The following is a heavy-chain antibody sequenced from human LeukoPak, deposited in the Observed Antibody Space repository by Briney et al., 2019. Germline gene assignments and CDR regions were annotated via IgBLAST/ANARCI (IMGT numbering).Heavy chain of an antibody. CDR3: ARVSGYSSGWHNWFDP. V-gene: IGHV4-59*12. CDR1: GGSMSTYY. D-gene: IGHD6-19*01. Sequence: SETLSLTCTVSGGSMSTYYWSWIRQSPGKGLDWIGHIYYTGTTSYNPSLKSRVTMSVDTSKNQFSLKLSSVTAADTAVYYCARVSGYSSGWHNWFDPWGQGTLVTVSS. CDR2: IYYTGTT. J-gene: IGHJ5*02.